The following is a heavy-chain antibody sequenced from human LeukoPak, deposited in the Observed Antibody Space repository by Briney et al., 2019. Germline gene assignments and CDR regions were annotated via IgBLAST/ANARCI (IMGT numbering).Heavy chain of an antibody. CDR1: GYTFTSNY. V-gene: IGHV1-46*01. D-gene: IGHD3-9*01. J-gene: IGHJ5*02. CDR3: ARGGDILTGYQPYNWFDP. Sequence: ASVKVSCKAFGYTFTSNYMHWVRQAPGQGPEWMGVISPSGGSTTYAQKFQGRVTLTRDMSTSTDYLELSSLRSEDTAVYYCARGGDILTGYQPYNWFDPWGQGTLVTVSS. CDR2: ISPSGGST.